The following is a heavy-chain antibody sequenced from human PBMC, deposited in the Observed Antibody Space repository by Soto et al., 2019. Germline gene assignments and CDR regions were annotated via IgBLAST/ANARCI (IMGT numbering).Heavy chain of an antibody. CDR2: ISYDGSNK. V-gene: IGHV3-30*18. CDR3: AKDSDYDFWSGSPHYGMDV. Sequence: GGSLRLSCAASGFTFSSYGMHWVRQAPGKGLEWVAVISYDGSNKYYADSVKGRFTISRDNSKNTLYLQMNSLRAEDTAVYYCAKDSDYDFWSGSPHYGMDVWGQGTTVTVSS. J-gene: IGHJ6*02. D-gene: IGHD3-3*01. CDR1: GFTFSSYG.